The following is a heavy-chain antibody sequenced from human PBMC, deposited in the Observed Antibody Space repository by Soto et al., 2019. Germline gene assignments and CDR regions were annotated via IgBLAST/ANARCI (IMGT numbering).Heavy chain of an antibody. D-gene: IGHD3-16*01. Sequence: SVKVSCKASGGTFSSYAISWVRQAPGQGLEWMGGIIPIFGTANYAQKFQGRVTITADESTSTAYMELSSLRSEDTAVYYCARARTDLGDYYYGMDVWGQGTTVTVSS. CDR1: GGTFSSYA. V-gene: IGHV1-69*13. CDR2: IIPIFGTA. J-gene: IGHJ6*02. CDR3: ARARTDLGDYYYGMDV.